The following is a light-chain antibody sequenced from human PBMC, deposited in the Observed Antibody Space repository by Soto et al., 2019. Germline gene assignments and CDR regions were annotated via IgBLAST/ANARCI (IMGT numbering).Light chain of an antibody. J-gene: IGKJ4*01. CDR2: KAS. Sequence: DIQMTQSPSTLSASVGDRVTITCRASQSMSNWLAWYQQKPGEAPKLLIYKASNLKSGVPSRFSGSGSGTEFTLTISSLQPDDSATYYCQQHNSFGGRTKVDIK. CDR1: QSMSNW. CDR3: QQHNS. V-gene: IGKV1-5*03.